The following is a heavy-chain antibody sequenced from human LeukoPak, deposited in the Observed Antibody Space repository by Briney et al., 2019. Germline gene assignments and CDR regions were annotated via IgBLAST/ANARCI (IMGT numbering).Heavy chain of an antibody. V-gene: IGHV3-74*01. CDR3: ARAPTSYYYAMDV. CDR2: INRDGRST. Sequence: GGSLRLSCAASGFTFSSDWMHWVRQAPGKGLVWVSRINRDGRSTTYADSVKGRFTISRDNAKNTLYLQMNSLRAEDTAVYYCARAPTSYYYAMDVWGQGTTVTVSS. CDR1: GFTFSSDW. J-gene: IGHJ6*02.